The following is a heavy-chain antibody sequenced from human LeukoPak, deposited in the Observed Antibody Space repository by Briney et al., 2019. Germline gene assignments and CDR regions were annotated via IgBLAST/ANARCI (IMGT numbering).Heavy chain of an antibody. CDR3: TSVGFDY. D-gene: IGHD3-16*01. CDR2: INWSSGSI. CDR1: GFAFGDTN. J-gene: IGHJ4*02. Sequence: GGSLRLSCAASGFAFGDTNMHWVRQAPGKGLEWVSTINWSSGSIGYAYSVKGRFTVSRDNARNSLYLQMNSLRLEDTALYYCTSVGFDYWGQGDLVTVSS. V-gene: IGHV3-9*01.